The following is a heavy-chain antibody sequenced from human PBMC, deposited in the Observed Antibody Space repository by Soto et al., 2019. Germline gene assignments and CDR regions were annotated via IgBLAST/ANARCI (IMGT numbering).Heavy chain of an antibody. V-gene: IGHV4-59*01. Sequence: QVQLQESGPGLVKPSETLSLTCTVSGGSISSYYWSWIRQPPGKGLEWIGYIYYSGSTNYNPSLKSRVTISVDTSKNQFSLKLSSVTAADTAVYYWARDRGYDSSGYYYYSYGMDVWGQGTTVTVSS. CDR3: ARDRGYDSSGYYYYSYGMDV. CDR2: IYYSGST. D-gene: IGHD3-22*01. CDR1: GGSISSYY. J-gene: IGHJ6*02.